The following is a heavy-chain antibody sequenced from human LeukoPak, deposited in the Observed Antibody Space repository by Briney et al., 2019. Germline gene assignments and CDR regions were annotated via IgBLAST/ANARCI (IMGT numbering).Heavy chain of an antibody. Sequence: GGSLRLSCAASGFTFSSYSMNWVRQAPGKGLEWVSYISSSSSTIYYADSVKGRFTISRDNAKNSLYLQMNSLRAEDTAVYYCATNFPVATPDYWGQGTLVTVSS. CDR3: ATNFPVATPDY. J-gene: IGHJ4*02. CDR1: GFTFSSYS. V-gene: IGHV3-48*04. CDR2: ISSSSSTI. D-gene: IGHD5-12*01.